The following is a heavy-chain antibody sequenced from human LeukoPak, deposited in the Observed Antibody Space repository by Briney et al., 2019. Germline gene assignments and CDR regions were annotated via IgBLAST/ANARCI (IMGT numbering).Heavy chain of an antibody. CDR1: GGSISSGGYY. V-gene: IGHV4-30-2*01. D-gene: IGHD3-3*01. J-gene: IGHJ5*02. CDR2: IYHSGST. CDR3: ARDDITIFGVVNL. Sequence: PSETLSLTCTVSGGSISSGGYYWSWIRQPPGKGLEWIGYIYHSGSTYYNPSLKSRVTISVDRSKNQFSLKLSSVTAADTAVYYCARDDITIFGVVNLWGQGTLVTVSS.